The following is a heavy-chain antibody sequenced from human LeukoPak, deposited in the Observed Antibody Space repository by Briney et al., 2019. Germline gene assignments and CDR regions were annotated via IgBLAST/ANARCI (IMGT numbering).Heavy chain of an antibody. V-gene: IGHV1-2*02. J-gene: IGHJ4*02. CDR1: GYTFTGYY. Sequence: ASVKVSCKTSGYTFTGYYLHWVRQAPGQGLEWMGWINPNSGDTDYAQKFQGRVTMTRDTSITTAYMEVTRLTSDDTAVHYCARDDSYGDTGQFEYWGQGTLATVSS. D-gene: IGHD4-17*01. CDR2: INPNSGDT. CDR3: ARDDSYGDTGQFEY.